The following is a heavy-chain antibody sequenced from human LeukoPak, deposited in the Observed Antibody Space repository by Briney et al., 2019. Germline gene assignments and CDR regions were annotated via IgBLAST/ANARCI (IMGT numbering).Heavy chain of an antibody. CDR2: IYYSGST. J-gene: IGHJ4*02. V-gene: IGHV4-59*12. Sequence: SETLSLTCTVSGGSISSYYWSWIRQPPGKGLEWIGYIYYSGSTNYNPSLKSRVTIAVDTSKNQFSLKLSSVTAADTAVYYCAREDILTGYKYYFDYWGQGTLVTVSS. CDR1: GGSISSYY. D-gene: IGHD3-9*01. CDR3: AREDILTGYKYYFDY.